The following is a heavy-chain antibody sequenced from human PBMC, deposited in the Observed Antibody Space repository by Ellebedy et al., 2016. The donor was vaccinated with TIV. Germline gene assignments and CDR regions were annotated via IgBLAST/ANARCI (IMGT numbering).Heavy chain of an antibody. CDR3: VKDTISGDGYWEFDY. CDR2: IYSGGST. D-gene: IGHD3-22*01. Sequence: GESLKISCAASGFTVSSNYMSWVRQAPGKGLEWVSVIYSGGSTYYADSVKGRFTVSRDNSGNTMNLQMSGLSVDDTAVYYCVKDTISGDGYWEFDYWGRGALVTVSS. CDR1: GFTVSSNY. V-gene: IGHV3-53*01. J-gene: IGHJ4*02.